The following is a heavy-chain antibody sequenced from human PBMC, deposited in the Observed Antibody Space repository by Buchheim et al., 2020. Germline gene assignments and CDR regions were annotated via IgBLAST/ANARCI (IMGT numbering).Heavy chain of an antibody. CDR3: ARDGVVPPGDYYYGMDV. CDR2: ISSSGSTI. Sequence: EVQLVESGGGLVQPGGSLRLSCAASGFTFSDYWMCWVRQAPGKGLEWVSYISSSGSTIYYADSVKGRFTISRDNAKNTLYLQMNSLRAEDTAVYYCARDGVVPPGDYYYGMDVWGQGTT. CDR1: GFTFSDYW. J-gene: IGHJ6*02. V-gene: IGHV3-48*04. D-gene: IGHD2-2*01.